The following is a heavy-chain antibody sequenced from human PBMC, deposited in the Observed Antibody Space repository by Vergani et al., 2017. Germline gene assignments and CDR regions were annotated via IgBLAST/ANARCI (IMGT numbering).Heavy chain of an antibody. CDR1: GGSISSGSYY. Sequence: QVQLQESGPGLVKPSQTLSLTCTVSGGSISSGSYYWSWIRQPAGKGLEWIGRIYTSGSTNYNPSLKSRVTISVDTSMNQFSLKLSSVTAADTAVYYCARVTMVRGVIIDNWFDPWGQGTLVTVSS. J-gene: IGHJ5*02. D-gene: IGHD3-10*01. CDR2: IYTSGST. CDR3: ARVTMVRGVIIDNWFDP. V-gene: IGHV4-61*02.